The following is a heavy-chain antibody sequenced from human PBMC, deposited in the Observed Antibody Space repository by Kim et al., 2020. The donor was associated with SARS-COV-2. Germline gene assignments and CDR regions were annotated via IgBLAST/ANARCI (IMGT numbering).Heavy chain of an antibody. CDR3: ARHYGSSLDY. J-gene: IGHJ4*02. V-gene: IGHV4-38-2*02. D-gene: IGHD3-22*01. Sequence: SETLSLTCTVSGDSISSGYYWGWIGQAPVRGLEWIAFISHSGSTYFNSSLKSRVSISVDTSKNQFYLRLTSVTAADTAVYFCARHYGSSLDYWGQGTLVT. CDR2: ISHSGST. CDR1: GDSISSGYY.